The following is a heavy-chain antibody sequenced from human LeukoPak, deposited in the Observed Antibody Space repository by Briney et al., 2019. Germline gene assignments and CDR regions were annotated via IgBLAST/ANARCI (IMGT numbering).Heavy chain of an antibody. CDR3: ARYGSGQPHDICRIDP. CDR1: GGSISSSSSY. V-gene: IGHV4-39*01. J-gene: IGHJ5*02. CDR2: IYYSGST. Sequence: SETLSLTCTVSGGSISSSSSYWGWIRQPPGKGLEWIGGIYYSGSTYYNPSLKSRVTISVDTSKNQFSLKLSSVTAADTAVYYCARYGSGQPHDICRIDPWGQGILVTVSS. D-gene: IGHD3-10*01.